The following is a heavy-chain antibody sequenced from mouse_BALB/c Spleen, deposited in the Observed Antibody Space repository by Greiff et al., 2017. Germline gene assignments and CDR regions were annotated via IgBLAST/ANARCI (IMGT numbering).Heavy chain of an antibody. V-gene: IGHV5-12-1*01. CDR3: ARQGGNYWYFDV. D-gene: IGHD2-1*01. Sequence: EVQGVESGGGLVKPGGSLKLSCAASGFAFSSYDMSWVRQTPEKRLEWVAYISSGGGSTYYPDTVKGRFTISRDNAKNTLYLQMSSLKSEDTAMYYCARQGGNYWYFDVWGAGTTVTVSS. CDR1: GFAFSSYD. CDR2: ISSGGGST. J-gene: IGHJ1*01.